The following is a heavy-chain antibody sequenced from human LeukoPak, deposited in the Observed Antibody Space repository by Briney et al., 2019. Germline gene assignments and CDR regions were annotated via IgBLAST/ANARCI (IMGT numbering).Heavy chain of an antibody. Sequence: GGSLRLSCAASGFTFSDYYMSWIRQAPGKGLEWVSYIRSSGSIKFYADSVRGRFTISRDNAKNSLYQQMNSLRAEDTAVYYCARADCSSSSCYEFDYWGQGTLVTVSS. CDR3: ARADCSSSSCYEFDY. D-gene: IGHD2-2*01. V-gene: IGHV3-11*04. J-gene: IGHJ4*02. CDR2: IRSSGSIK. CDR1: GFTFSDYY.